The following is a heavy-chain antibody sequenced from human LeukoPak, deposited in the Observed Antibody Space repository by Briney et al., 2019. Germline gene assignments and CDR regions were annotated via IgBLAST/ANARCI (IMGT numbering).Heavy chain of an antibody. V-gene: IGHV4-59*08. D-gene: IGHD4-11*01. CDR2: IYYSGST. CDR1: GGSFSGYH. J-gene: IGHJ6*02. CDR3: ARHSRVTSWVMDV. Sequence: PSETLSLTCAVYGGSFSGYHWSWIRQPPGKGLEWIGYIYYSGSTNYNPSLKSRVTISVDTSKNQFSLKLSSVTAADTAVYYCARHSRVTSWVMDVWGQGTTVTVSS.